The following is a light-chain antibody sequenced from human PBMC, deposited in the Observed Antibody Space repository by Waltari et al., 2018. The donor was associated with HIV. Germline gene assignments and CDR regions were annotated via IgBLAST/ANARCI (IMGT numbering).Light chain of an antibody. CDR1: TSNIGNDN. Sequence: QSVLTQPPSVPAAPGQKVTISCPGSTSNIGNDNVSWYQHVPGAAPRLLIYDNNKRPSGIPDRFSGSRSGTSATLGITGLQTGDEAHYYCGTWDRSLSAAVFGGGTKLTVL. V-gene: IGLV1-51*01. J-gene: IGLJ3*02. CDR3: GTWDRSLSAAV. CDR2: DNN.